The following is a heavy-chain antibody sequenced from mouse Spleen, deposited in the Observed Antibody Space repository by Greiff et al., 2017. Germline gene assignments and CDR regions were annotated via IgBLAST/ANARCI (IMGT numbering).Heavy chain of an antibody. J-gene: IGHJ4*01. Sequence: VQLQQPGTELVKPGASVKLSCKASGYTFTSYWMHWVKQRPGQGLEWIGNINPSNGGTNYNEKFKSKATLTVDKSSSTAYMQLSSLTSEDSAVYYCARSGYPYYYAMDYWGQGTSVTVSS. CDR3: ARSGYPYYYAMDY. CDR1: GYTFTSYW. V-gene: IGHV1-53*01. CDR2: INPSNGGT. D-gene: IGHD3-1*01.